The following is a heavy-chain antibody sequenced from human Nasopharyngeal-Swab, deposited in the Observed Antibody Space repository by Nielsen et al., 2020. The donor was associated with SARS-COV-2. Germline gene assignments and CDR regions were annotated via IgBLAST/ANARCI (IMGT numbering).Heavy chain of an antibody. CDR3: ARVPAVAASRIDY. V-gene: IGHV1-3*01. J-gene: IGHJ4*02. Sequence: ASVKVSCKASGYTLSNYAMYWVRQAPGQRPEFMGWINAGKGKTIYSQRFQGRGRISRDTSANTVYMELNRLRSEDTAVYYCARVPAVAASRIDYWGQGTLVTVSS. D-gene: IGHD6-19*01. CDR2: INAGKGKT. CDR1: GYTLSNYA.